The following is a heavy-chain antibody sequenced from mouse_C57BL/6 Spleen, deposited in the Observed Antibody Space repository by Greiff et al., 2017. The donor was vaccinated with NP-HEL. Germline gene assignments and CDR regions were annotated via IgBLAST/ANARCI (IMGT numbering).Heavy chain of an antibody. J-gene: IGHJ4*01. D-gene: IGHD1-1*01. CDR2: IWSGGST. V-gene: IGHV2-2*01. CDR3: ARTWVSSYFDYAMDY. CDR1: GFSLTSYG. Sequence: QVQLKESGPGLVQPSQSLSITCTVSGFSLTSYGVHWVRQSPGKGLAWLGVIWSGGSTDYNAAFISRLSISKDNSKSQVFFKMNSLQADDTAIYYCARTWVSSYFDYAMDYWGQGTSVTVSS.